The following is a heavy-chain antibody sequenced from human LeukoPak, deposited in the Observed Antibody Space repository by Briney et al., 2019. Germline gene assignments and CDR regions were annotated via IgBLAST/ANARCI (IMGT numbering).Heavy chain of an antibody. CDR2: IKQDGSEK. D-gene: IGHD3-3*01. CDR1: GFTVSSNY. J-gene: IGHJ4*02. CDR3: ASLPTTIFAVVVPTPHY. Sequence: VGSLRLSCAASGFTVSSNYMSWVRQAPGKGLEWVANIKQDGSEKYYVDSVKGRFIISRDNTKNSLYLQMNSLRAEDTAVYYCASLPTTIFAVVVPTPHYWGQGTLVTVSS. V-gene: IGHV3-7*01.